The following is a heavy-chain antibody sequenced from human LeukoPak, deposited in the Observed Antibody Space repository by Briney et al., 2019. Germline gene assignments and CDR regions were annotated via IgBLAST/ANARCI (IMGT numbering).Heavy chain of an antibody. Sequence: ASVKVSCKVSGYSLNEISMHWVRQAPGKGLEWMGGFAPEDGEIIYAPKFQGRVTMSEDKSTDTAYMELSSLRSEDTAVYYCATYIPGQQLAPGWFDPWGQGTLVTVSS. CDR2: FAPEDGEI. D-gene: IGHD6-13*01. CDR3: ATYIPGQQLAPGWFDP. CDR1: GYSLNEIS. J-gene: IGHJ5*02. V-gene: IGHV1-24*01.